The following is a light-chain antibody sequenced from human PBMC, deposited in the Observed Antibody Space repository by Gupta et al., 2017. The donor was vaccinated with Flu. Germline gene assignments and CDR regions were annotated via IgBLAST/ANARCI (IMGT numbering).Light chain of an antibody. CDR2: EVS. CDR1: SSEVGGYNY. CDR3: SSYTSSSSSYV. J-gene: IGLJ1*01. Sequence: QYALTQHAYVSGSPGQSITISCTGTSSEVGGYNYVSWYQQHPGKAPKLMIYEVSNRPSGVSNRFSCSNSGNTASLTISGLQAEYEADYYCSSYTSSSSSYVFGTGPKVTVL. V-gene: IGLV2-14*01.